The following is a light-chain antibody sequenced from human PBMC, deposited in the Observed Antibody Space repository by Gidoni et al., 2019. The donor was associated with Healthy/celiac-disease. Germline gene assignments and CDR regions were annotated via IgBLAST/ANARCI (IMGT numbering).Light chain of an antibody. CDR1: QSVLYSSNNKNY. CDR2: WAS. V-gene: IGKV4-1*01. J-gene: IGKJ5*01. CDR3: QQYYSTPLT. Sequence: DIVMTQSPDSLAGSLGERATINCKSSQSVLYSSNNKNYLAWYQQKPGQPPKLLISWASTRESGVPDRFSGSGSGTDFTLTISSLQAEDVAVYYCQQYYSTPLTFGQGTRLEIK.